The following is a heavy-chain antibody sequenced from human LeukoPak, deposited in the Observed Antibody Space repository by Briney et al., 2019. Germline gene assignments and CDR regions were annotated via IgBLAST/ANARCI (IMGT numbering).Heavy chain of an antibody. D-gene: IGHD6-13*01. Sequence: ASVKVSCKASGYTFTSYYMHWVRQAPGQVLEWMGLINPDGGNTNYAQNFQGRVTLTRDTSISTAYMELSRLRSDDTALYYCARIGISARGTNFHHWGQGTLVTVPS. V-gene: IGHV1-46*01. CDR3: ARIGISARGTNFHH. J-gene: IGHJ1*01. CDR1: GYTFTSYY. CDR2: INPDGGNT.